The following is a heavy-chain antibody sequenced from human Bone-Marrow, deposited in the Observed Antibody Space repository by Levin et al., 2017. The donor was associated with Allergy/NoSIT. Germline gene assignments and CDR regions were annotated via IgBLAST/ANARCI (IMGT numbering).Heavy chain of an antibody. Sequence: SETLSLTCTIFGGSVNNYYWSWIRQPAGRGLEWLGHVSASGSANYNASLKSRVRMSLDKAKNQFSLNLTSVTAADSAIYYYARVRYTSSSNYFDPWGQGTLVSVSS. CDR2: VSASGSA. V-gene: IGHV4-4*07. D-gene: IGHD5-18*01. J-gene: IGHJ5*02. CDR3: ARVRYTSSSNYFDP. CDR1: GGSVNNYY.